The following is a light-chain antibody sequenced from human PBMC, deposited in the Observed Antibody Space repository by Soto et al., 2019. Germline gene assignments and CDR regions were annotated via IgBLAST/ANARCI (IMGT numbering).Light chain of an antibody. CDR3: QQYGASPPYT. V-gene: IGKV3-20*01. Sequence: EIVLTQSPGTLSLSPGESTTLSCRASRGISSSYLAWYQQKPGQAPRLLIYAASTRATGIPDRFRGSGSATDFTLTISRLEPEDSAVYYCQQYGASPPYTFGQGTELEIK. CDR2: AAS. J-gene: IGKJ2*01. CDR1: RGISSSY.